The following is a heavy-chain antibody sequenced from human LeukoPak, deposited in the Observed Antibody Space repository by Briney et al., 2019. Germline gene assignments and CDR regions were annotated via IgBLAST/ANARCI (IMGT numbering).Heavy chain of an antibody. D-gene: IGHD2-21*02. J-gene: IGHJ3*01. V-gene: IGHV3-72*01. CDR1: GFIFRDYH. Sequence: GGSLRLSCAASGFIFRDYHMDWVRQAPGKGLEWVGRIRNKAHGYILVYAASVEGRFTISGDDSENSVHLHMNSLKTEDTAVYYCARAPYYGRWGDSLDAFDVWGLGTMVTVSP. CDR2: IRNKAHGYIL. CDR3: ARAPYYGRWGDSLDAFDV.